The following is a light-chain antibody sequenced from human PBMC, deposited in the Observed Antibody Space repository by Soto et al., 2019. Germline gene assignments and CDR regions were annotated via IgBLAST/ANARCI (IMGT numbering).Light chain of an antibody. CDR2: DAS. J-gene: IGKJ1*01. Sequence: DIQMTQSPSTLSASVGDRVTLTCRASQSISSWLAWYQQKPGKAPKLLIYDASSLESGVPSRFSGSGSGTEFTLTISSLQPDDFATYYCQQYNIAGTFGQGTKVDIK. CDR1: QSISSW. CDR3: QQYNIAGT. V-gene: IGKV1-5*01.